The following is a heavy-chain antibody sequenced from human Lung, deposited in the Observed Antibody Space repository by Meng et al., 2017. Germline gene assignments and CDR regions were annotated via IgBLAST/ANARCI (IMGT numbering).Heavy chain of an antibody. Sequence: HLQHWGAGLLQPSEILSLPCVVSGGSFSDYDWSWIRQPPGKGLEWIGEINHSGSTNYNPSLESRATISVDTSQNNLSLKLSSVTAADSAVYYCARGPTTMAHDFDYWGQGTLVTVSS. CDR1: GGSFSDYD. CDR3: ARGPTTMAHDFDY. CDR2: INHSGST. V-gene: IGHV4-34*01. D-gene: IGHD4-11*01. J-gene: IGHJ4*02.